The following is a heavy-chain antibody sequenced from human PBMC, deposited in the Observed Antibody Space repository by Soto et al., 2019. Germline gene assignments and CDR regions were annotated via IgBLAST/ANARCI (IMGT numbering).Heavy chain of an antibody. CDR2: ISYDGTNK. V-gene: IGHV3-30*04. CDR3: ARDPSPYTSGWYGIDF. D-gene: IGHD6-19*01. CDR1: GFMFSAYA. J-gene: IGHJ4*01. Sequence: GGSLRLSCGASGFMFSAYAMLWVRQAPGKGLEWVAAISYDGTNKYYADSIKGRFTISRDNSANTLFLQVNSLRREDTAMYYCARDPSPYTSGWYGIDFWGHGTLVTVSS.